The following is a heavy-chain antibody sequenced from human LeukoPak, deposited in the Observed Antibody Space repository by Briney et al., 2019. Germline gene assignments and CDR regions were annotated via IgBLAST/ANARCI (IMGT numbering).Heavy chain of an antibody. CDR2: IKQDGSEK. CDR1: GFTFSSYW. J-gene: IGHJ4*02. D-gene: IGHD5-18*01. CDR3: ASLDTLLVTDDY. V-gene: IGHV3-7*01. Sequence: GGSLRLYCAASGFTFSSYWMSRVRQAPGKGLEWVANIKQDGSEKYYVDSVKGRFTISRDNAKNSLYLQMNSLRDEDTAMYYCASLDTLLVTDDYWGQGTLVTVSS.